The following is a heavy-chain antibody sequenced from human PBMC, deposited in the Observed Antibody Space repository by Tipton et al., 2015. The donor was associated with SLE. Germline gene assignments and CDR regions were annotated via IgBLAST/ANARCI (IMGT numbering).Heavy chain of an antibody. V-gene: IGHV6-1*01. Sequence: GLVKPSQTLSLTCAISGDSVSSNTAAWNWIRQSPSRGLEWLGRTYFRSQWYDEYAPSVKSRITINPDTSKNQFSRQLDSVTPEDTAVYYCARGRNHAFDVWGQGTLVTVSS. CDR3: ARGRNHAFDV. CDR1: GDSVSSNTAA. J-gene: IGHJ3*01. CDR2: TYFRSQWYD.